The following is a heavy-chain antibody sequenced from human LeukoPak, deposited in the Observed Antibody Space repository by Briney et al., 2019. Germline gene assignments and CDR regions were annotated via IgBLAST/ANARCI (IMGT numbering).Heavy chain of an antibody. V-gene: IGHV3-23*01. D-gene: IGHD3-22*01. CDR3: ANIVPPYYYGSSGYSFGY. Sequence: GGSLRLSCAASGFTFSSYAMSWVRQAPGKGLEWVSAISGSGGSTYYADSVKGRFTISRDNSKNTLYLQMNSLRAEDTAVYYCANIVPPYYYGSSGYSFGYWGQGTLVTVSS. J-gene: IGHJ4*02. CDR1: GFTFSSYA. CDR2: ISGSGGST.